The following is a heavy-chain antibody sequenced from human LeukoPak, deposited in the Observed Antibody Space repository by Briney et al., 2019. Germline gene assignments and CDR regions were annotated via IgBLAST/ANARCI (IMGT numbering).Heavy chain of an antibody. CDR2: IKQDGSEK. CDR3: VRDGMGVIKAFDI. Sequence: GGSLRLCCVASGFSFSSFWMSWVRQAPGKGLEWVANIKQDGSEKYYVDSVKGRFTISRDSAKNSLYLQMSSLRAEDTAVYYCVRDGMGVIKAFDIWGQGTMVTVSS. J-gene: IGHJ3*02. V-gene: IGHV3-7*05. D-gene: IGHD3-10*01. CDR1: GFSFSSFW.